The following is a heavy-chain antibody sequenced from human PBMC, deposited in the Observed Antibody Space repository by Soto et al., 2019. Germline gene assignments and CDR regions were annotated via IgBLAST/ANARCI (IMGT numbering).Heavy chain of an antibody. Sequence: EVQLVESGGGLIQPGGSLRLSCAVSGFTVSNNYMSWVRQAPGKGLEGVSVIYSGGYTAYGDSVKGRFTISRDNSKNTLFLKKNRRSAAATVFFYGAGRPGGGGYWGQGTLVTVSS. V-gene: IGHV3-53*01. J-gene: IGHJ4*02. CDR1: GFTVSNNY. CDR3: AGRPGGGGY. D-gene: IGHD1-26*01. CDR2: IYSGGYT.